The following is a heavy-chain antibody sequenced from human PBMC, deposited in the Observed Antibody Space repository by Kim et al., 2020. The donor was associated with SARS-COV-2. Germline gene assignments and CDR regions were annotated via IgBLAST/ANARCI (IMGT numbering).Heavy chain of an antibody. D-gene: IGHD6-13*01. CDR3: ARDGYSSSWYFRNYGMEV. CDR2: IYYSGST. J-gene: IGHJ6*01. Sequence: SETLSLTCTVSGGSISSYYWSWIRQPPGKGLEWIGYIYYSGSTNYNPSLKSRVTISVDTSKNQFSLKLSSVTAADTAVYYCARDGYSSSWYFRNYGMEV. V-gene: IGHV4-59*13. CDR1: GGSISSYY.